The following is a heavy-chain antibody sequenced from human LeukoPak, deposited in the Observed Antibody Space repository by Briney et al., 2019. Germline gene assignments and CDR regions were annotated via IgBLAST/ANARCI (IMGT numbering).Heavy chain of an antibody. CDR2: IYYSGST. CDR1: GGSISSYY. Sequence: SETLSLTCTVSGGSISSYYWSWIRQPPGKGLEWIGYIYYSGSTNYNPSLKSRVTISVDTSKNQFSLKLSSVTAADTAVYYCARDRYYYDSSGYYWPHYFDYWGQGTLVTVSS. CDR3: ARDRYYYDSSGYYWPHYFDY. J-gene: IGHJ4*02. D-gene: IGHD3-22*01. V-gene: IGHV4-59*01.